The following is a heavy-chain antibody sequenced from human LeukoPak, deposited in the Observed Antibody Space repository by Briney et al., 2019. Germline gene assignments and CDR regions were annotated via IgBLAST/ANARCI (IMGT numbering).Heavy chain of an antibody. J-gene: IGHJ5*02. CDR1: GFTFSDHY. D-gene: IGHD6-13*01. V-gene: IGHV3-72*01. CDR3: ARGYSSSWDGSPRQNWFDP. Sequence: HTGGSLRLSCAASGFTFSDHYMDWVRQAPGKGLEWVGRTRNKANSYTTEYAASVKGRFTISRDDSKNSLYLQMNSLKTEDTAVYYCARGYSSSWDGSPRQNWFDPWGQGTLVTVSS. CDR2: TRNKANSYTT.